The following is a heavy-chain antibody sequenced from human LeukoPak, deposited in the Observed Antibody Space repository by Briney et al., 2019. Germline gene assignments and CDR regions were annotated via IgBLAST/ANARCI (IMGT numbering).Heavy chain of an antibody. CDR3: TPQVATIN. D-gene: IGHD5-12*01. V-gene: IGHV3-33*03. CDR2: IWYDGGNK. J-gene: IGHJ4*02. CDR1: GFTFSTYG. Sequence: GGSLRLSCAASGFTFSTYGMHWVRQAPGKGLEWVAVIWYDGGNKYFADSVKGRFTISRDDSKNTLYLQMNSLKSEDTAVYYCTPQVATINWGQGTLVTVSS.